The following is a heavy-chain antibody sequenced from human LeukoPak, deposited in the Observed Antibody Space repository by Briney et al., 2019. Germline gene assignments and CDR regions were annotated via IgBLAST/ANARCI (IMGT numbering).Heavy chain of an antibody. D-gene: IGHD4-11*01. Sequence: GGSLRLSCTASGFTYSHYGMHWVRQAPGKGLEWVAVIWSDGTEKHYSDAVKGRFTISRDNFGNTLYLQMNSLRGDDTAVYYCARDAERGFDYSNSLKYWGPGTLVTVSS. V-gene: IGHV3-33*08. CDR2: IWSDGTEK. J-gene: IGHJ4*02. CDR3: ARDAERGFDYSNSLKY. CDR1: GFTYSHYG.